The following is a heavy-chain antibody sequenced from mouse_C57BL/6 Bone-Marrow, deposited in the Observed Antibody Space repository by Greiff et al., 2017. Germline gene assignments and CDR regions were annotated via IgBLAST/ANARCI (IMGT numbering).Heavy chain of an antibody. J-gene: IGHJ3*01. CDR3: ASVTGARGYAY. CDR2: ISSGGSYT. Sequence: EVKVVESGGDLVKPGGSLKLSCAASGFTFSSYGMSWVRQTPDQRLEWVATISSGGSYTYYPDSVKGRFTISRDNAKNTLYLQMSSLKSEDTAMYYCASVTGARGYAYWGQGTLVTVSA. CDR1: GFTFSSYG. D-gene: IGHD4-1*01. V-gene: IGHV5-6*01.